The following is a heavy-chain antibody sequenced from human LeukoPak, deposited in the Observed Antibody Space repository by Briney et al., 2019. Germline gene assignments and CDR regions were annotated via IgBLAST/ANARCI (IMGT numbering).Heavy chain of an antibody. Sequence: QPGGSLRLSCAASGFTFSRYAMHWVRQAPGKGLEWVAVTSNDGNNKYYGDSVKGRFTISRDNSKNTLFLQMNSLRAEDTAVYYCAKEVRGDAFDIWGQGTMVTVSS. D-gene: IGHD3-16*01. V-gene: IGHV3-30*04. J-gene: IGHJ3*02. CDR3: AKEVRGDAFDI. CDR1: GFTFSRYA. CDR2: TSNDGNNK.